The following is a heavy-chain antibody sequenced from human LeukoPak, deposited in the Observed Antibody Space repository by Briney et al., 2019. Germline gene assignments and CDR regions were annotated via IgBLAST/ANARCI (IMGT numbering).Heavy chain of an antibody. CDR2: INHSGST. J-gene: IGHJ5*02. CDR1: GGSFSGYY. CDR3: ARGGSRGVAQFDP. V-gene: IGHV4-34*01. D-gene: IGHD2-15*01. Sequence: SETLSLTCAVYGGSFSGYYWSWIRQPPGKGLEWIGEINHSGSTNYNPSLKSRVTISVDTSKNQFSLKLSSVTAAGTAVYYCARGGSRGVAQFDPWGQGTLVTVSS.